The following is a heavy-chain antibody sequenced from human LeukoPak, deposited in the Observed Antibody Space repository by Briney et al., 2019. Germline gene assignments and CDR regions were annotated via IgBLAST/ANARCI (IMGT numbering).Heavy chain of an antibody. D-gene: IGHD2-2*01. Sequence: SVKVSCKASGYAFTSYYMHWVRQAPGQGLEWMGGIIPIFGTANYAQKFQGRVTITTDESTSTAYMELSSLRSEDTAVYYCAFDCSSTSCLGDYYFDYWGQGTLVTVSS. V-gene: IGHV1-69*05. CDR1: GYAFTSYY. J-gene: IGHJ4*02. CDR3: AFDCSSTSCLGDYYFDY. CDR2: IIPIFGTA.